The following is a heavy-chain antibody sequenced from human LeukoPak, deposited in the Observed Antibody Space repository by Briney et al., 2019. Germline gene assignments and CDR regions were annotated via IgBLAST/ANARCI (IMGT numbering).Heavy chain of an antibody. Sequence: ASVKVSCKASGYTFTDYYVHWVRQAPGQGLEWMGWINPNSGGTEYAQKFQGRVTMTRDTSISTAYMDLSRLGSDDTAMYYCARDHCTSNSCYEDFYYGMDVWGQGTTVTVPS. D-gene: IGHD2-2*01. CDR2: INPNSGGT. CDR1: GYTFTDYY. J-gene: IGHJ6*02. V-gene: IGHV1-2*02. CDR3: ARDHCTSNSCYEDFYYGMDV.